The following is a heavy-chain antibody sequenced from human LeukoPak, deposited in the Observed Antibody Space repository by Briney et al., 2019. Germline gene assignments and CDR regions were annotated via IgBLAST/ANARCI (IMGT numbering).Heavy chain of an antibody. CDR1: GFTFTSSA. D-gene: IGHD4-23*01. J-gene: IGHJ6*03. V-gene: IGHV1-58*01. Sequence: SVKVSCKASGFTFTSSAVQWVRQARGQRLEWIGWIVVGSGNTNYAQKFQERVTITRDMSTSTAYMELSSLRSEDTAVYYCAAGGTGGNRRNFRPGYYYYYYMDVWGKGTTVTVPS. CDR2: IVVGSGNT. CDR3: AAGGTGGNRRNFRPGYYYYYYMDV.